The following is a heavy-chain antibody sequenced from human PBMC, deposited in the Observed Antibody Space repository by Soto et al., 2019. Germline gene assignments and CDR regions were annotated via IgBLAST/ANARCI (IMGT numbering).Heavy chain of an antibody. CDR1: GFTLSSYG. Sequence: QVQLVESGGGVVQPGRSLRLSCAASGFTLSSYGMHWVSQAPGKGLEWVAFISYDGSNKYYADSVKGRFTISRDNSKNTLYLQMNSLRAEDTAVYYCAKGQYSSSWYFYYWGQGTLVTVSS. J-gene: IGHJ4*02. D-gene: IGHD6-13*01. V-gene: IGHV3-30*18. CDR2: ISYDGSNK. CDR3: AKGQYSSSWYFYY.